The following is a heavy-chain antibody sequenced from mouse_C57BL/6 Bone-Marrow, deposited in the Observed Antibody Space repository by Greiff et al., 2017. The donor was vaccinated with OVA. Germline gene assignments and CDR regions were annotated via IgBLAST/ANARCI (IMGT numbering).Heavy chain of an antibody. CDR3: APLRIYYGSSYGLYFDV. D-gene: IGHD1-1*01. CDR1: GYTFTSYW. V-gene: IGHV1-53*01. J-gene: IGHJ1*03. Sequence: QVHVKQPGTELVKPGASVKLSCKASGYTFTSYWMHWVKQRPGQGLEWIGNINPSNGGTNYNEKFKSKATLTVDKSSSTAYMQLSSLTSEDSAVYYCAPLRIYYGSSYGLYFDVWGTGTTVTVSS. CDR2: INPSNGGT.